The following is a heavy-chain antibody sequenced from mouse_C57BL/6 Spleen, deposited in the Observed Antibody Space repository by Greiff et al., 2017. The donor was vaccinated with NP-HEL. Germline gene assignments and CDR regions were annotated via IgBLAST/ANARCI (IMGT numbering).Heavy chain of an antibody. D-gene: IGHD1-1*01. CDR2: IRLKSDNYAT. CDR3: TEFITTVVGAY. CDR1: GFTFSNYW. V-gene: IGHV6-3*01. Sequence: EVKVEESGGGLVQPGGSMKLSCVASGFTFSNYWMNWVRQSPEKGLEWVAQIRLKSDNYATHYAESVKGRFTISRDDSKSSVYLQMNNLRAEDTGIYYCTEFITTVVGAYWGQGTLVTVSA. J-gene: IGHJ3*01.